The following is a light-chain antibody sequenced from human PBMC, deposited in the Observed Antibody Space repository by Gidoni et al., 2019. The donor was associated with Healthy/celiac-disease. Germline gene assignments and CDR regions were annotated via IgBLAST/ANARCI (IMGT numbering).Light chain of an antibody. CDR3: QQRSNWPSLT. CDR1: QSVSSY. J-gene: IGKJ4*01. Sequence: EIVLTQSPATLSLSPGERATLPCRARQSVSSYLAWYQQKLGQAPRLLIYDASNRATGIPARFSGSGSGTDFTLTISSLEPEDFAVYYCQQRSNWPSLTFGGGTKVEIK. CDR2: DAS. V-gene: IGKV3-11*01.